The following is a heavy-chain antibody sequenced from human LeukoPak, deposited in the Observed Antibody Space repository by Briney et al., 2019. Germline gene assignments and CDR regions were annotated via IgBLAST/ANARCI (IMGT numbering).Heavy chain of an antibody. D-gene: IGHD3-22*01. CDR1: GGTFSSYA. V-gene: IGHV1-69*13. Sequence: GASVKVSCKASGGTFSSYAISWVRQAPGQGLEWMGGIIPIFGTANYAQKFQGRVTITADESTSTAYMELSGLRSEDTAVYYCAREGSYYYDSSGYYHGYNWFDPWGQGTLVTVSS. CDR2: IIPIFGTA. J-gene: IGHJ5*02. CDR3: AREGSYYYDSSGYYHGYNWFDP.